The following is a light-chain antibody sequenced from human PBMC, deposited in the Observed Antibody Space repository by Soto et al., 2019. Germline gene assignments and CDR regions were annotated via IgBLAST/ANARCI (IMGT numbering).Light chain of an antibody. J-gene: IGKJ1*01. V-gene: IGKV4-1*01. Sequence: DIVMTQSPDSLAVSLGERAAINCRPSQSVLYSSNNKNYLAWYQQKPGQPPRLLIYWASTRESGVPDRFSGSGSGTDFTLTISSLQAEDVAVYYCQKYYTTPRTFGQGTKVEIK. CDR3: QKYYTTPRT. CDR1: QSVLYSSNNKNY. CDR2: WAS.